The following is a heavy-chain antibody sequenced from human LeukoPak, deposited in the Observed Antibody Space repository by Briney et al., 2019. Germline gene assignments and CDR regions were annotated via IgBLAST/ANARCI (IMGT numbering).Heavy chain of an antibody. CDR1: GGSISSYY. V-gene: IGHV4-59*08. CDR3: ARHHSSTRFDAFDI. CDR2: IHYSGST. D-gene: IGHD2-2*01. J-gene: IGHJ3*02. Sequence: SETLSLTCTVSGGSISSYYWSWIRQPPGKGLEWIGYIHYSGSTNYNPSLKSRVTISVDTSKNQFSLKLSSVTAADTAVYYCARHHSSTRFDAFDIWGQGTMVTVSS.